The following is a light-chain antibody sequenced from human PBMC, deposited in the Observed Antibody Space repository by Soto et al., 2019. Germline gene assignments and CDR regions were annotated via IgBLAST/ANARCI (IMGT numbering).Light chain of an antibody. CDR1: QSGSSSY. J-gene: IGKJ1*01. CDR2: GAS. V-gene: IGKV3-20*01. CDR3: QQVGTSPPWT. Sequence: EIVLTQSPGTLSLSPGERATLSCRASQSGSSSYLAWYQQKPGQAPRLLIYGASSRATGIPDRFSGSGSGTDFTLTISGLEPEDFAVYYCQQVGTSPPWTFGQGTKVEI.